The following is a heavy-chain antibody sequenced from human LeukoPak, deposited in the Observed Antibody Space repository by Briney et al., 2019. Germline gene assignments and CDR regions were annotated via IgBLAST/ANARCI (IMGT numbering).Heavy chain of an antibody. CDR3: ARERGDYSNYFFDY. CDR2: IYHSGST. Sequence: SETLSLTCTVSGYSISSGYYWGWIRQPPGKGLEWIGSIYHSGSTYYNPSLKSRVTISVDTSKNQFSLKLGSVTAADTAVYYCARERGDYSNYFFDYWGQGTLVTVSS. J-gene: IGHJ4*02. D-gene: IGHD4-11*01. CDR1: GYSISSGYY. V-gene: IGHV4-38-2*02.